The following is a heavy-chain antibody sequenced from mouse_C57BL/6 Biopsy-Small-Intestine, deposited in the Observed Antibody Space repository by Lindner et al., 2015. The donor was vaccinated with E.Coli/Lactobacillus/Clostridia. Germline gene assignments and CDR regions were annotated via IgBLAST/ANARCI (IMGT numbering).Heavy chain of an antibody. CDR3: ARDHEEGRDGYSGYYYYYGLDV. CDR1: ILLHRLR. Sequence: SCKASWILLHRLRNPRGCDTAPGQGLEWMGRISPNSGGTAYAENFQGRVTMTRDTYMNTAYLDLSSLRSGDTATYFCARDHEEGRDGYSGYYYYYGLDVWGQGTTVTVSS. J-gene: IGHJ1*01. CDR2: ISPNSGGT. V-gene: IGHV1S55*01. D-gene: IGHD1-1*01.